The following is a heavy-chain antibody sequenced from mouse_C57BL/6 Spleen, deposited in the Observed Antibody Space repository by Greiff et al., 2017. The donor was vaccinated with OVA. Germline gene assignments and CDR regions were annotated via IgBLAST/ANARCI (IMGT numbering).Heavy chain of an antibody. Sequence: VQLVESGPELVKPGASVKISCKASGYAFSSSWMNWVKQRPGKGLEWIGRIYPGDGDTNYNGKFKGKATLTADKSSSTAYMQLSSLTSEDSAVYFCAREALITTVPTPAYWGQGTLVTVSA. CDR1: GYAFSSSW. V-gene: IGHV1-82*01. CDR3: AREALITTVPTPAY. D-gene: IGHD1-1*01. CDR2: IYPGDGDT. J-gene: IGHJ3*01.